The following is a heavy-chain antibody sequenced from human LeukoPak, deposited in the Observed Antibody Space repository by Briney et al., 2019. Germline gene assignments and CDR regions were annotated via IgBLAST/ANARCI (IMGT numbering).Heavy chain of an antibody. CDR2: INPSGGST. D-gene: IGHD2-8*01. V-gene: IGHV1-46*01. CDR3: AREACTNGVCYPVDY. J-gene: IGHJ4*02. Sequence: ASVKVSCKASGYTFTSYYMHWVRQAPGQGLEWMGIINPSGGSTSYAQKFQGRVTTTRDTSTSTVYMELSSLRSEDTAVYYCAREACTNGVCYPVDYWGQGALVTVSS. CDR1: GYTFTSYY.